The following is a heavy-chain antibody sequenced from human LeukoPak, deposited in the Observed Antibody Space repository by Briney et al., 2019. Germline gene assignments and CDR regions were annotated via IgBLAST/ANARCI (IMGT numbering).Heavy chain of an antibody. Sequence: SVKVSCKASGGTFSSYAISWVRQAPGQGLEWMGGIIPIFGTANYAQKFQGRVTITADESTSTAYMELSSLRSEDTAVYYCVRAVFGVVPDNYYYYYMDVWGKGTTVTVSS. D-gene: IGHD3-3*01. V-gene: IGHV1-69*13. J-gene: IGHJ6*03. CDR3: VRAVFGVVPDNYYYYYMDV. CDR2: IIPIFGTA. CDR1: GGTFSSYA.